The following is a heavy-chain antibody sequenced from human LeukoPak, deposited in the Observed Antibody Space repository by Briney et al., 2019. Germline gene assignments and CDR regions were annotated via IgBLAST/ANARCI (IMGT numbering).Heavy chain of an antibody. Sequence: GGSLRLSCAASGFTFSSYNMNWVRQAPGKGLEWVSSITSSSTYIYYADSVKGRFTISRDNARNSLSLQMNSLRAEDTAVYYCARGYYGDPSQVYYFDYWGQGTLVTVSS. CDR1: GFTFSSYN. CDR2: ITSSSTYI. D-gene: IGHD4-17*01. CDR3: ARGYYGDPSQVYYFDY. J-gene: IGHJ4*02. V-gene: IGHV3-21*01.